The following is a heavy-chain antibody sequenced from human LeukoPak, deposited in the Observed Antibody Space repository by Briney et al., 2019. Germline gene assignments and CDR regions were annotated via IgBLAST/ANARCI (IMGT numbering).Heavy chain of an antibody. Sequence: GRSLRLSCAASGFTFSSYGMHWVRQDPGKGLEWVAVISYDGSNKYYADSVKGRFTISRDNSKNTLYLQMNSLGAEDTAVYYCAKNSLRVVIIGGPDYWGQGALVTVSS. CDR2: ISYDGSNK. CDR1: GFTFSSYG. CDR3: AKNSLRVVIIGGPDY. V-gene: IGHV3-30*18. J-gene: IGHJ4*02. D-gene: IGHD3-3*01.